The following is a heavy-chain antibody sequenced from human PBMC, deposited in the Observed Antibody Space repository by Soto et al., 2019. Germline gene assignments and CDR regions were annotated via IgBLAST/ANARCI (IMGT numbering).Heavy chain of an antibody. J-gene: IGHJ5*02. Sequence: EVQLVESGGGLVQPGRSLRLSCAASGFTFDDYAMHWVRQAPGKGLEWVSGISWNSGSIGYADSVKGRLTISRDNAKNFLYLQMNSLRAEDTALFSCAKAINGELLTKGWFDPWGQGTLVNVSS. CDR3: AKAINGELLTKGWFDP. CDR1: GFTFDDYA. D-gene: IGHD1-26*01. V-gene: IGHV3-9*01. CDR2: ISWNSGSI.